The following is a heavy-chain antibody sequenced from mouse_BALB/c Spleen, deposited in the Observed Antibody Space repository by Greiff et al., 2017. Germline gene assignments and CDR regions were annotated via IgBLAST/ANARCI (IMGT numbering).Heavy chain of an antibody. Sequence: VHLVESGAELVRPGASVTLSCKASGYTFTDYEMHWVKQTPVHGLEWIGAIDPETGGTAYNQKFKGKATLTADKSSSTAYMELRSLTSEDSAVYYCADYGSSPPWFAYWGQGTLVTVSA. V-gene: IGHV1-15*01. D-gene: IGHD1-1*01. CDR1: GYTFTDYE. CDR2: IDPETGGT. J-gene: IGHJ3*01. CDR3: ADYGSSPPWFAY.